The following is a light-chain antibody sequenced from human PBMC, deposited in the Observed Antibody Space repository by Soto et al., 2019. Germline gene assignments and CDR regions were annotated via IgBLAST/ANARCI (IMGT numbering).Light chain of an antibody. CDR2: DAS. CDR1: QSLVNTY. CDR3: QSYGSSRT. J-gene: IGKJ1*01. V-gene: IGKV3-20*01. Sequence: VLTQSPGSLSLSPGDRATLSCRAGQSLVNTYVAWYQQKPGQAPRLLIYDASTRATGIPDRFSGSGSGTDFTLSSTRLEPEDFAVYYCQSYGSSRTFGHGTKVDIK.